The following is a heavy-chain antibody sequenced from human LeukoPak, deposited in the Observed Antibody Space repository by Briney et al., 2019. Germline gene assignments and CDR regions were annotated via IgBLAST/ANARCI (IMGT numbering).Heavy chain of an antibody. Sequence: SETLSLTCTVSGSISSYYWSWIRQPPGKGLEGIGYIYTSGSTNYKPSLKSRVTISVDTSKNQFSLDLSSVTAADTAVYYCARQKCTSTSCLTKNAFDIWGQGTMVTVSS. CDR2: IYTSGST. V-gene: IGHV4-4*09. CDR3: ARQKCTSTSCLTKNAFDI. J-gene: IGHJ3*02. CDR1: GSISSYY. D-gene: IGHD2-2*01.